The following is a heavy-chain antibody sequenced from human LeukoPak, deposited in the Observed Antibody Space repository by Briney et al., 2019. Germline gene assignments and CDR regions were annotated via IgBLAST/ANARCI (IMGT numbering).Heavy chain of an antibody. Sequence: SVKVSCKASGYTFSSYFMHWVRQAPGQGLEWMGGIIPIFGTANYAQKFQGRVTITADESTSTAYMELSSLRSEDTAVYYCARASATMVRGVIITDAFDIWGQGTMVTVSS. CDR2: IIPIFGTA. D-gene: IGHD3-10*01. CDR1: GYTFSSYF. CDR3: ARASATMVRGVIITDAFDI. J-gene: IGHJ3*02. V-gene: IGHV1-69*13.